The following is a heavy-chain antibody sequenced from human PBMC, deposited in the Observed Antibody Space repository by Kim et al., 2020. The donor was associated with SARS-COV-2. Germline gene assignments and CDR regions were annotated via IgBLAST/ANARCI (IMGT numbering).Heavy chain of an antibody. J-gene: IGHJ5*02. V-gene: IGHV7-4-1*02. CDR1: GYTFTSYA. CDR3: ARDGRVRWFGASWFDP. Sequence: ASVKVSCKASGYTFTSYAMNWVRQAPGQGLEWMGWINTNTGNPTYAQGFTGRFVFSLDTSVSTAYLQISSLKAEDTAVYYCARDGRVRWFGASWFDPWGQGTLVTVSS. D-gene: IGHD3-10*01. CDR2: INTNTGNP.